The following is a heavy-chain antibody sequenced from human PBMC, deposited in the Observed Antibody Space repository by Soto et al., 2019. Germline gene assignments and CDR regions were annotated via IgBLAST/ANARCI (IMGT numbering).Heavy chain of an antibody. D-gene: IGHD3-3*01. CDR2: ISAYNGNT. J-gene: IGHJ6*02. V-gene: IGHV1-18*01. CDR3: ARYSKARFLEWLPSSSYYYYGMDV. Sequence: ASVKVSCKASGYTFTSYGISWVRQAPGQGLEWMGWISAYNGNTNYAQKLQGRVTMTTDTSTSTAYMELRSLRSDDTAVYYCARYSKARFLEWLPSSSYYYYGMDVWGQGTTVTV. CDR1: GYTFTSYG.